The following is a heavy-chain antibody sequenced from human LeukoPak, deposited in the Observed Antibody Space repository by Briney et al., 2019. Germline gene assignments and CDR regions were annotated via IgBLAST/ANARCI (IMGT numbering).Heavy chain of an antibody. V-gene: IGHV4-34*01. CDR1: GGSFSGYY. D-gene: IGHD4-23*01. CDR2: INHSGST. CDR3: ARRRPGNGGAADL. Sequence: SETLSLTCAVYGGSFSGYYWSWIRQSPGKGLEWIGEINHSGSTNYNPSLKSRVTISVDTSKNQFSLKLSSVTAADTAVYYCARRRPGNGGAADLWGQGTLVTVSS. J-gene: IGHJ5*02.